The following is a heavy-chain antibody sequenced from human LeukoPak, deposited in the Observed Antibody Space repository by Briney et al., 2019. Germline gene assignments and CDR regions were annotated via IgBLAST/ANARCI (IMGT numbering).Heavy chain of an antibody. D-gene: IGHD5-24*01. J-gene: IGHJ4*02. CDR2: IRYDGSNK. V-gene: IGHV3-33*06. CDR3: AKAFGEKATILHY. Sequence: PGRSLSLSCAASGFTFSNYGMHWVRQAPGKGLEWVALIRYDGSNKYYADSVKGRITISRDNSMNTLYLQINSLRAEDTAVYYCAKAFGEKATILHYWGQGIVVIVSS. CDR1: GFTFSNYG.